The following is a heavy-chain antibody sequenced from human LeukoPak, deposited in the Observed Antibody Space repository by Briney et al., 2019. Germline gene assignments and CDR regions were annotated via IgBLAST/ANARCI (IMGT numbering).Heavy chain of an antibody. CDR3: ATTSYYYGSGVPLFDY. CDR1: GGSVSSGSYY. Sequence: SETLSLTCTVSGGSVSSGSYYWSWIRQPPGKGLEWIGYIYYSGSTNYNPSLKSRVTISVDTSKNQFSLKLSSVTAADTAVYYCATTSYYYGSGVPLFDYWGQGTLVTVSS. D-gene: IGHD3-10*01. J-gene: IGHJ4*02. V-gene: IGHV4-61*01. CDR2: IYYSGST.